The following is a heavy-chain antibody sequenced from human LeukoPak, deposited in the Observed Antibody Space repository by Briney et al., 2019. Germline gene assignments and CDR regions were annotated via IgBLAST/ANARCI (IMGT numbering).Heavy chain of an antibody. J-gene: IGHJ4*02. CDR1: AFTVSSNY. CDR2: INHSGST. Sequence: PGGSLRLSCAASAFTVSSNYMSWIRQPPGKGLKWIGEINHSGSTNYNPSLKSRVTISVDTSKNQFSLKLSSVTAADTAVYYCARDIRPAHYFDYWGQGTLVTVSS. CDR3: ARDIRPAHYFDY. V-gene: IGHV4-34*01. D-gene: IGHD4-17*01.